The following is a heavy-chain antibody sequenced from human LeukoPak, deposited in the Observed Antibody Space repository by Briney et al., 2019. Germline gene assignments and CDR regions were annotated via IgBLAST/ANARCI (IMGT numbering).Heavy chain of an antibody. V-gene: IGHV4-34*01. CDR3: ARGWSSSWTYYMDV. CDR1: GGSISSYY. Sequence: PSETLSLTCTVSGGSISSYYWSWIRQPPGKGLEWVGEINHSGSTNYNPSLKSRVTISVDTSKNQFSLKLSSVTAADTAVYYCARGWSSSWTYYMDVWGKGTTVTVSS. J-gene: IGHJ6*03. CDR2: INHSGST. D-gene: IGHD6-13*01.